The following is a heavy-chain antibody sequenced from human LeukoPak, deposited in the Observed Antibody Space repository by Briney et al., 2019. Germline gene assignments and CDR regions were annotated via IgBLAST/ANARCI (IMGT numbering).Heavy chain of an antibody. D-gene: IGHD3-22*01. J-gene: IGHJ4*02. CDR1: GFTFSSYA. CDR3: ARERSYDSSGTFDY. V-gene: IGHV3-30-3*01. Sequence: QTGGSLRLSCAASGFTFSSYAMHWDRQAPGKGLEWVAVISYDGSNKYYADSVKGRFTISRDNSKNTLYLQMNSLRAEDTAVYYCARERSYDSSGTFDYWGQGTLVTVSS. CDR2: ISYDGSNK.